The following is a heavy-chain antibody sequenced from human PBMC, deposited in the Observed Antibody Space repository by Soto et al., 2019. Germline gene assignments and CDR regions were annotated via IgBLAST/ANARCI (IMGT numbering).Heavy chain of an antibody. CDR3: AKASTIFGVVIIDYYGMDV. CDR1: GFTFSSYG. J-gene: IGHJ6*02. D-gene: IGHD3-3*01. Sequence: QVQLVESGGGVVQPGRSLRLSCAASGFTFSSYGMHWVRQAPGKGLEWVAVISYDGSNKYYADSVKGRFTISRDNSKNTLYLQMNSLRAEDTAVYYCAKASTIFGVVIIDYYGMDVWGQGTTVTVSS. CDR2: ISYDGSNK. V-gene: IGHV3-30*18.